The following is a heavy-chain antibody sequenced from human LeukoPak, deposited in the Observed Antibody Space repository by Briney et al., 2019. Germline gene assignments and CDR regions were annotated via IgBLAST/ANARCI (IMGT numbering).Heavy chain of an antibody. CDR3: ARTTASSSWSYYFDY. Sequence: GASVKVSCKASGYTFTSYGISWVRQAPGQGLEWMGWISAYNGNTNYAQKLQGRVTMTTDTSTSTAYMELRSLGSDDTAVYYCARTTASSSWSYYFDYWGQGTLVTVSS. D-gene: IGHD6-13*01. V-gene: IGHV1-18*01. CDR2: ISAYNGNT. CDR1: GYTFTSYG. J-gene: IGHJ4*02.